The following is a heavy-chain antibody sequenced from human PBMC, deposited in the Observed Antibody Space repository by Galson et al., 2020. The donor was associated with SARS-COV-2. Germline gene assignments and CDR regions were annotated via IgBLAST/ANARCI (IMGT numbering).Heavy chain of an antibody. CDR3: ARSYFDSGGGDVFDI. CDR1: GGSISSHY. D-gene: IGHD3-22*01. J-gene: IGHJ3*02. CDR2: IYYSGAT. Sequence: SETLSLTCTVSGGSISSHYWSWIRQPPGEGLDWLGHIYYSGATHYNPSLESRATISVDTSKNQFSLTLISVTAADTAVYYCARSYFDSGGGDVFDIWGQGTMVNVSS. V-gene: IGHV4-59*11.